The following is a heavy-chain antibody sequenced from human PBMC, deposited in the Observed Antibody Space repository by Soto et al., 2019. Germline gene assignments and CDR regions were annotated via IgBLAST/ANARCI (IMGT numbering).Heavy chain of an antibody. CDR1: GFSFSNYA. J-gene: IGHJ5*02. D-gene: IGHD1-26*01. CDR3: ARSEGAEGVVWFDT. Sequence: VQLLESGGDLVQPGGSLRVSCVASGFSFSNYAMSWVRQAPGKGLEWVSGIRGSGTETHYADSVKGRVTISRDNSKNAVYLEMHSRHVGDTAVYYCARSEGAEGVVWFDTWGQGTLVTVSS. V-gene: IGHV3-23*01. CDR2: IRGSGTET.